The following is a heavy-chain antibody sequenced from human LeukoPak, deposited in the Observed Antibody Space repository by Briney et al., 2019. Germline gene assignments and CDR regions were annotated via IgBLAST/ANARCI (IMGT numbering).Heavy chain of an antibody. J-gene: IGHJ4*02. Sequence: GGSLRLSCAASGIGFQGSAVHWVRQSSGRRLEWVGCMRDRNKNYATIYGASVRGRFTISRDDSVNTATLRMNSLRSEDTAVYFCIRHVEYVTPDSWGQGTLVTVSS. CDR3: IRHVEYVTPDS. V-gene: IGHV3-73*01. CDR2: MRDRNKNYAT. D-gene: IGHD3-16*01. CDR1: GIGFQGSA.